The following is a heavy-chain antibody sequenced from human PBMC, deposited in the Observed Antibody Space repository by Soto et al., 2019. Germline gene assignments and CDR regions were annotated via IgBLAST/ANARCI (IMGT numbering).Heavy chain of an antibody. J-gene: IGHJ4*02. Sequence: SVTLSLTCFVSGDSINNTYWWSWVRQAPGKGLEWIGEIYHTGGRSYMPSLRGRITLSVDTSKNQFSLKLTSVTAADTAVYYCAAENRVDYWGQGTLVTVSS. CDR2: IYHTGGR. CDR3: AAENRVDY. V-gene: IGHV4-4*02. CDR1: GDSINNTYW.